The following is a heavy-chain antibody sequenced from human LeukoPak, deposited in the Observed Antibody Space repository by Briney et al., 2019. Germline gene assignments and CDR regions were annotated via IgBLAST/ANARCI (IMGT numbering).Heavy chain of an antibody. V-gene: IGHV1-18*01. CDR3: ASDPGGGWSNWFDP. D-gene: IGHD6-19*01. CDR1: GYTFTSYG. J-gene: IGHJ5*02. Sequence: GASVKVSCKASGYTFTSYGISWVRQATGQGLEWMGWISAYNGNTNNAQKLQGRVTMTTDTSTSTDYMELRSLRSDDTDVYSCASDPGGGWSNWFDPWGQGTLVTVSS. CDR2: ISAYNGNT.